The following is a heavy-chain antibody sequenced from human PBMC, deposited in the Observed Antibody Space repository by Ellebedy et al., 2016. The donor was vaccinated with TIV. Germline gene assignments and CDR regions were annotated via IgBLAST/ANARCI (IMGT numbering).Heavy chain of an antibody. J-gene: IGHJ4*02. CDR1: GGSLSGHF. CDR2: INHVGST. V-gene: IGHV4-34*01. D-gene: IGHD1-26*01. CDR3: ARGRGGSYSIPFDY. Sequence: SETLSLXCAVSGGSLSGHFWSWIRQTPGKGLEWIGEINHVGSTYYNPSLKSRVTLSVDTSKNQFSLKLSSVSAADTAVYFCARGRGGSYSIPFDYWGQGALVTVSS.